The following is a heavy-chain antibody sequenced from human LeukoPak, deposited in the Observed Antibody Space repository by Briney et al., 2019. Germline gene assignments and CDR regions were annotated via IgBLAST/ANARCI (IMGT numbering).Heavy chain of an antibody. CDR1: GGSISSYY. V-gene: IGHV4-4*07. CDR3: ASEEPTYSSGWTREEAFDI. J-gene: IGHJ3*02. CDR2: IYTSGST. D-gene: IGHD6-19*01. Sequence: PSETLSLTCTVSGGSISSYYWSWIQQPAGKGLEWIGRIYTSGSTNYNPSLKSRVTMSVDTSKNQFSLKLSSVTAADTAVYYCASEEPTYSSGWTREEAFDIWGQGTMVTVSS.